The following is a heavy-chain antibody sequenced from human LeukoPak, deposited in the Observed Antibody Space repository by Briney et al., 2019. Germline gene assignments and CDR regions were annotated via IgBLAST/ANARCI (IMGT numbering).Heavy chain of an antibody. D-gene: IGHD6-6*01. Sequence: SETLSLTCTVSDGSISTSDYYWGWIRQPPGKGLEWIGSIYYSGSTYYNPSLKSRVTISVDTSKNQFSLKLSSVTAADTAVYYCARVGISSSSDRFDYWGQGTLVTVSS. J-gene: IGHJ4*02. V-gene: IGHV4-39*07. CDR2: IYYSGST. CDR3: ARVGISSSSDRFDY. CDR1: DGSISTSDYY.